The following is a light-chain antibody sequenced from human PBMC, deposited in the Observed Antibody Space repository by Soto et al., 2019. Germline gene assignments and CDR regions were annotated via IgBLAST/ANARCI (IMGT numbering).Light chain of an antibody. J-gene: IGKJ4*01. CDR1: QSISSY. CDR2: TAT. Sequence: DIRMTQSPSSLSASVGDRVTITCRASQSISSYLNWYQQKPGKAPKVLIYTATILQSGVPSRFSGSGSGTDFTLTISSLQPDDFATYYCQQSYDSPRLTFGGGTKVEIK. CDR3: QQSYDSPRLT. V-gene: IGKV1-39*01.